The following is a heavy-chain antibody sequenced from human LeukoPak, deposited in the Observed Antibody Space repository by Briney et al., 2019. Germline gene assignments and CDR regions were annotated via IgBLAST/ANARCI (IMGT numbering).Heavy chain of an antibody. CDR2: IRTSSGYI. Sequence: GGSLRLSCAASGFTFSSYTMNWVRQGPGKGLEWVSSIRTSSGYIHYADSVKGRFTISRDNAKNSLFLQMNSLRAEDTAVYYCARDIATAGHFAFDYWGRGTLLTVSS. CDR3: ARDIATAGHFAFDY. J-gene: IGHJ4*02. D-gene: IGHD6-13*01. CDR1: GFTFSSYT. V-gene: IGHV3-21*01.